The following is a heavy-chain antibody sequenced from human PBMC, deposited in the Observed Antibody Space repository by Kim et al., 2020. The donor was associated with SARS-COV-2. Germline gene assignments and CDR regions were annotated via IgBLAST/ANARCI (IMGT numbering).Heavy chain of an antibody. CDR1: GGSISSSNW. V-gene: IGHV4-4*02. D-gene: IGHD3-3*01. J-gene: IGHJ4*01. CDR3: ARRGFAYYDFWSSGFY. CDR2: IYHSGIT. Sequence: SETLSLTCAVSGGSISSSNWWSWVRQPPGKGLEWIGEIYHSGITNYNPSLKSRVTISVDKSKNQFSLKLSSVTAADTAVYYCARRGFAYYDFWSSGFYWGQGTLVTVSS.